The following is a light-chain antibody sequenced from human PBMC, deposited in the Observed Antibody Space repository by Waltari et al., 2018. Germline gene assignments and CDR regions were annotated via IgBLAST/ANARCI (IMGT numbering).Light chain of an antibody. J-gene: IGLJ3*02. Sequence: QSALTKPASVSGSPGQAITISCTGTNSDVGAYNLVSWSQQYPGSAPRLMIYEARNRPSGVSNRFSASKSGNTASLTISGLQADDEADYYCCSYGGSYTWVFGGGTKVTVL. CDR3: CSYGGSYTWV. CDR2: EAR. V-gene: IGLV2-23*01. CDR1: NSDVGAYNL.